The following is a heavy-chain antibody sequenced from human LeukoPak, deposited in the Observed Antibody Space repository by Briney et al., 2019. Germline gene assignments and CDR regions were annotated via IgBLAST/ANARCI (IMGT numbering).Heavy chain of an antibody. J-gene: IGHJ2*01. Sequence: PGGSLRLSCAASGFTFRNYALSWVRQAPGKGLEWVSAIHSSGGSNTYYADSVEGRFTISRDHFKNTLYLQMNSLRAEDTAVYYCAKDGCGGDCSWYFDLWGRGTLVTVSS. CDR3: AKDGCGGDCSWYFDL. D-gene: IGHD2-21*02. CDR1: GFTFRNYA. V-gene: IGHV3-23*01. CDR2: IHSSGGSNT.